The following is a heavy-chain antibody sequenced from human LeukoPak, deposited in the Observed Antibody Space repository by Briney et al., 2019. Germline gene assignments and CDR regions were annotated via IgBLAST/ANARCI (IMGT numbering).Heavy chain of an antibody. CDR2: INPSDGAT. J-gene: IGHJ4*02. Sequence: ASVKVSCKASGYTFTMYYIHWVRQAPGQGLEWMGMINPSDGATTYAQRFQGRVTMTRDMSTTTVYMDLRSLRSEDTAVYYCARAGFYPLTGTTHLDYWGQGTLVTVSS. D-gene: IGHD1-7*01. V-gene: IGHV1-46*01. CDR1: GYTFTMYY. CDR3: ARAGFYPLTGTTHLDY.